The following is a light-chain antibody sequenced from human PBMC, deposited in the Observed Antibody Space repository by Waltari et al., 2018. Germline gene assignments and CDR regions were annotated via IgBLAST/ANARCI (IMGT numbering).Light chain of an antibody. J-gene: IGKJ1*01. CDR2: GAS. Sequence: EIVLTQSPGTLSLSPGERATLSCRASQFINSRYLAWYQQKPGQAPRLLIYGASSRATAIPDRFSGSGSGTDFTLSISGLQPEDFATYYCQQTYVVPPAFGLGTKVEIK. CDR1: QFINSRY. V-gene: IGKV3-20*01. CDR3: QQTYVVPPA.